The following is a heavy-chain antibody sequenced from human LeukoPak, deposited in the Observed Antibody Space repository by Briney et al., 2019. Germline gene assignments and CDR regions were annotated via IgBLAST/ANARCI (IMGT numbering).Heavy chain of an antibody. J-gene: IGHJ4*02. CDR3: ARHGATPAGHYFDN. CDR2: IDWDDDK. V-gene: IGHV2-70*04. D-gene: IGHD4-17*01. CDR1: GFSLSTSQMR. Sequence: SGPTLVNPTQTLTLTCTFSGFSLSTSQMRVTWIRQPPGKALEWLARIDWDDDKFYSTPLRTRLTISKDTSKNQVVLTMTNMDPVDTATYYRARHGATPAGHYFDNWGQGTLVTVSS.